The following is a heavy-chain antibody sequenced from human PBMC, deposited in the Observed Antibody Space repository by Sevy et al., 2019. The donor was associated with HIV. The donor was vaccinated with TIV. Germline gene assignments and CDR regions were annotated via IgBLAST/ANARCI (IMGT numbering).Heavy chain of an antibody. CDR3: AREDYYDSSGYYYFDY. V-gene: IGHV6-1*01. D-gene: IGHD3-22*01. CDR2: TYYRSKWYN. CDR1: GYSVSSNRAA. J-gene: IGHJ4*02. Sequence: KQSQTLSLTCAISGYSVSSNRAAWNWIRQSPSRGLEWLGRTYYRSKWYNDYAVTVKSRITINPDTSKNQFSLQLNSVTPEDTAVFYCAREDYYDSSGYYYFDYWGQGTLVTVSS.